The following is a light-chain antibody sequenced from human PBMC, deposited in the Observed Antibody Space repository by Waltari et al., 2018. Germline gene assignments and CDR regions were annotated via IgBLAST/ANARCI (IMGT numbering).Light chain of an antibody. CDR2: DAS. CDR3: QQYDVLQYT. J-gene: IGKJ3*01. V-gene: IGKV1-33*01. CDR1: QDITNC. Sequence: DIQMTQSPSSLSASVGDRVTITCQASQDITNCLNWYHQKPGQAPKLLIYDASNLKTGVPSRFSGRGFGTDFTFTISSLQPEDVATYYCQQYDVLQYTFGPGTKVKLK.